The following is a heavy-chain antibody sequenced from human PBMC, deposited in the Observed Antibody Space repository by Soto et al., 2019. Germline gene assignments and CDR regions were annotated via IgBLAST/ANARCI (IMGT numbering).Heavy chain of an antibody. CDR1: GGSINSYY. D-gene: IGHD3-22*01. J-gene: IGHJ3*02. CDR2: IYYSGST. CDR3: ARTDYYYDVSGYAPDAFDI. V-gene: IGHV4-59*01. Sequence: PSETLSLTCTVSGGSINSYYWSWIRQPPGKGLEWIGYIYYSGSTNYNPSLKSRVTISVDTSKNQFSLRLSSVTAADTAVYYCARTDYYYDVSGYAPDAFDIWGQGTMVTVSS.